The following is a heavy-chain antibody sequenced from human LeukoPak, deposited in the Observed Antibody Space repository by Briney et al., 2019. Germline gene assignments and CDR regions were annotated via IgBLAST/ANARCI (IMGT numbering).Heavy chain of an antibody. CDR2: ISDIGSI. D-gene: IGHD2/OR15-2a*01. CDR3: AGHHPRNTVDF. Sequence: SETLSLTCTVSGGSISSYYWSWIRQPPGKGLEWIAYISDIGSINYNPPLKSRVTISLDTSKNQFSLKLSSLTAADTAVYYCAGHHPRNTVDFWGQGTLVTVSS. J-gene: IGHJ4*02. V-gene: IGHV4-59*08. CDR1: GGSISSYY.